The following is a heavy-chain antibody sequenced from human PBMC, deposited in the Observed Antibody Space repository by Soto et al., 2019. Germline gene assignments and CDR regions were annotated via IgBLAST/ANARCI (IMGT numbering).Heavy chain of an antibody. J-gene: IGHJ6*02. CDR3: AREGYCTNGVCYPDYYYYYGMDV. D-gene: IGHD2-8*01. V-gene: IGHV3-7*01. CDR2: IKQDGSEK. Sequence: GGSLRLSCAASGFTFSSYWMSWVRQAPGKGLEWVANIKQDGSEKYYVDSVKGRFTISRDNAKNSLYLQMNSLRAEDTAVYYCAREGYCTNGVCYPDYYYYYGMDVWGQGTTVTVSS. CDR1: GFTFSSYW.